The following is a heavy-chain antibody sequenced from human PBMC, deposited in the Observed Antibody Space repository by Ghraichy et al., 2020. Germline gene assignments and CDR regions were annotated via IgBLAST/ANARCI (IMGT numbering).Heavy chain of an antibody. CDR1: GGSISNSYYY. CDR2: IFYSGTT. D-gene: IGHD6-6*01. V-gene: IGHV4-39*07. CDR3: ASLIAASDHWYFHL. Sequence: PETLSLTCTVSGGSISNSYYYWGWIRQPPGKGLEWIGNIFYSGTTYYNPSLRGRVAVSVDTSKNQFSLKLSSVTAADTAVYYWASLIAASDHWYFHLWGRGTLVTVSS. J-gene: IGHJ2*01.